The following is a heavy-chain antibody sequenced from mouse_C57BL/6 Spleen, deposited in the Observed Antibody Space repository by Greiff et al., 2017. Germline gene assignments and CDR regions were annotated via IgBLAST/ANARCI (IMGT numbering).Heavy chain of an antibody. Sequence: EVQLQQSGPELVKPGASVKISCKASGYTFTDYYMNWVKQSHGKSLEWIGDINPNNGGTSYNQKFKGKATLTVDKSSSTAYMELRSLTSEDSAVYYGARTGNYYYDAMDYWGQGTSVTVSS. CDR1: GYTFTDYY. V-gene: IGHV1-26*01. CDR2: INPNNGGT. J-gene: IGHJ4*01. CDR3: ARTGNYYYDAMDY. D-gene: IGHD2-1*01.